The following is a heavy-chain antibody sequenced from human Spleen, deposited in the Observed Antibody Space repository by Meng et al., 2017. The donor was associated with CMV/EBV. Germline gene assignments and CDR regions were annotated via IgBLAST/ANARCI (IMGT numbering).Heavy chain of an antibody. Sequence: GESLKISCAASGFTFSSYGMHWVRQAPGKGLEWVAFIRYDGSNKYYADSVKGRFTISRDISKNTLYLQMNSLRAEDTAVYYCSRYCRSISCHAGSFDYWGQGTLVTVSS. CDR1: GFTFSSYG. V-gene: IGHV3-30*02. CDR2: IRYDGSNK. CDR3: SRYCRSISCHAGSFDY. J-gene: IGHJ4*02. D-gene: IGHD2-2*01.